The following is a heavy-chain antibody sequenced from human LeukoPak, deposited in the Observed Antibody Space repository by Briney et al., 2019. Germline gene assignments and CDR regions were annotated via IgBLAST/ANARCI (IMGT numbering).Heavy chain of an antibody. Sequence: ASVKVSYKASGYTFTSYYMHWVRQASGQGLEWMGIINPSGGSTSYAQKFQGRVTMTRDTSTSTVYMELSSLRSEDTAVYYCARDGSGSYREDAFDIWGQGTMVTVSS. CDR2: INPSGGST. D-gene: IGHD3-10*01. CDR1: GYTFTSYY. J-gene: IGHJ3*02. V-gene: IGHV1-46*01. CDR3: ARDGSGSYREDAFDI.